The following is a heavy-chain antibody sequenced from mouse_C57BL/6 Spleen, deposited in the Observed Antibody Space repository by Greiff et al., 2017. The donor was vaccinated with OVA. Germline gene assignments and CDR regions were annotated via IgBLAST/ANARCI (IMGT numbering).Heavy chain of an antibody. J-gene: IGHJ2*01. CDR2: IYPGDGDT. CDR3: ARSTRYFDY. Sequence: QVQLQQSGPELVKPGASVKISCKASGYAFSSSWMNWVKQRPGKGLEWIGRIYPGDGDTNYNGKFKGKATLTADKSSSTAYMQLSSLTSEDSAVYFCARSTRYFDYWGQGTTLTVSS. V-gene: IGHV1-82*01. CDR1: GYAFSSSW. D-gene: IGHD4-1*02.